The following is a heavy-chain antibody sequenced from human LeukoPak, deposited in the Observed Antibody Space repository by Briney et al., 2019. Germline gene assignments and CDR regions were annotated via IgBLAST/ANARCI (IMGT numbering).Heavy chain of an antibody. Sequence: SETLSLTCAVSGGSISSSNWWSWVRQPPGKGLEWIGEIYHSGSTNYNPSLKSRVTISVDKSKNQFSLKLSSVTAADTAVYHCARDWGYSSGWYYFDYWGQGTLVTVSS. CDR3: ARDWGYSSGWYYFDY. V-gene: IGHV4-4*02. D-gene: IGHD6-19*01. J-gene: IGHJ4*02. CDR2: IYHSGST. CDR1: GGSISSSNW.